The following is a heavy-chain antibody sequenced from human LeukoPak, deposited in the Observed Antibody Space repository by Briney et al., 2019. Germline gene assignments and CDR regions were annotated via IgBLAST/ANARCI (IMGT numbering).Heavy chain of an antibody. V-gene: IGHV4-59*01. CDR3: ARVGTYYRSLDS. J-gene: IGHJ4*02. D-gene: IGHD3-10*01. CDR1: GCSISDAS. Sequence: PAETLSLTCTVSGCSISDASCDWIRQPPGQGLEWIGYIYHSGGTNYNPSLKSGARISLDTSKNQFSLKLSSVTAADTAVYYCARVGTYYRSLDSWGQGTLVTVSS. CDR2: IYHSGGT.